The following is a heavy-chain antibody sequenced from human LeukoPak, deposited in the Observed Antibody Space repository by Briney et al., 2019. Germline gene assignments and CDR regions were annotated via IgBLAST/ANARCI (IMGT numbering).Heavy chain of an antibody. CDR1: GASTASHY. CDR3: ATIKRGSTYGYFAF. D-gene: IGHD5-18*01. J-gene: IGHJ4*02. V-gene: IGHV4-59*11. CDR2: MFDTVST. Sequence: SETLSLTCTVSGASTASHYWTWLRQPPGKELEWIAYMFDTVSTKSNPSLKSRLTLSVDTSKKQLSLRLSSVTAADTAVYYCATIKRGSTYGYFAFWGQGIKATVSS.